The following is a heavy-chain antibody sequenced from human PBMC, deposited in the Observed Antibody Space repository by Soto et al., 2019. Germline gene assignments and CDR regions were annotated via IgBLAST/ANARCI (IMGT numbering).Heavy chain of an antibody. Sequence: QITLNESGPTGVRPTETLTLTCRFSGFSLTTSGVGVGWIRQSPGKAPEWLALIYWDDDKRYSASLKSRLTITKDTPKKQVVLTVSDLDLSDSATYYCAHRVLRTVFVLVTTTVIYFDFWGQGTPVAVSS. CDR3: AHRVLRTVFVLVTTTVIYFDF. D-gene: IGHD3-3*01. V-gene: IGHV2-5*02. J-gene: IGHJ4*02. CDR1: GFSLTTSGVG. CDR2: IYWDDDK.